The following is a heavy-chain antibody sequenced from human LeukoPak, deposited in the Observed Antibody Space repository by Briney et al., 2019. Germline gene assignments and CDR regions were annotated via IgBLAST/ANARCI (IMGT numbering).Heavy chain of an antibody. CDR3: ARSPYSSSSGWYYYYYMDV. D-gene: IGHD6-6*01. V-gene: IGHV3-7*01. Sequence: GSLRLSCAASGFTFRTYWMSWVRQAPGKGLEWVANIKQDGNEKYYVDSVKGRFTISRDSAKNSLYLQMNSLRAEDTAVYYCARSPYSSSSGWYYYYYMDVWGKGTTVTVSS. J-gene: IGHJ6*03. CDR1: GFTFRTYW. CDR2: IKQDGNEK.